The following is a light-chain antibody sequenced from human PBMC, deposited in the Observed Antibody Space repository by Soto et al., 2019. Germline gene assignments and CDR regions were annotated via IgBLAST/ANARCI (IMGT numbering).Light chain of an antibody. V-gene: IGKV1-5*03. Sequence: DIQMTQSPSTLSASIGDRVAITCRASQSISSWLAWYQQKPGKAPKLLIYKASSLQSGVPSRFSGSSSGTEFTLTISSLQPDDFATYYCQQYSSYPSITFGQGTRLQIK. CDR3: QQYSSYPSIT. J-gene: IGKJ5*01. CDR1: QSISSW. CDR2: KAS.